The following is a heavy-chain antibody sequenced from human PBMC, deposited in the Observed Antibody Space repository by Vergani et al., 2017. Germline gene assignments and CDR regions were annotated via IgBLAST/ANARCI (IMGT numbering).Heavy chain of an antibody. CDR1: GGPISSSSYY. D-gene: IGHD3-22*01. CDR3: ARRMIVVDNWFDT. CDR2: IYYSGRT. Sequence: QLQLQESGPGLVKPSETLSLTCAVSGGPISSSSYYWGWIRQPPGKGLEWIGCIYYSGRTYYNPPLKSRVTISVDTSRNQFSLKLSSVTAADTAVYYCARRMIVVDNWFDTWGQGTLVTVSS. V-gene: IGHV4-39*01. J-gene: IGHJ5*02.